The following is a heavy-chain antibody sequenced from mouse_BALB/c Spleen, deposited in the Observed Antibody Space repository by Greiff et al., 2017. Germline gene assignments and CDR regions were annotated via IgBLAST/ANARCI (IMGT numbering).Heavy chain of an antibody. CDR1: GFTFSSYT. CDR2: ISSGGSYT. J-gene: IGHJ4*01. CDR3: TRGMGDYGAMDY. Sequence: DVMLVESGGGLVKPGGSLKLSCAASGFTFSSYTMSWVRQTPEKRLEWVATISSGGSYTYYPDSVKGRFTISRDNAKNTLYLQMSSLKSEDTAMYYCTRGMGDYGAMDYWGQGTSVTVSS. V-gene: IGHV5-6-4*01. D-gene: IGHD2-4*01.